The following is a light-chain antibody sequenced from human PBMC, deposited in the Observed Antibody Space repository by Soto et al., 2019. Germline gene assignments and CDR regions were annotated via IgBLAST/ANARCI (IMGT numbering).Light chain of an antibody. J-gene: IGKJ5*01. CDR2: GAS. CDR3: QQYGSSPIT. Sequence: EIVLTQSPGTLSLSPGERATLSCRASQSVISTYLAWYQQKPGQAPRLLIYGASSRATGIPDRFSGSGSGTDFTLTISRLEPEDFAVYYCQQYGSSPITFGQGARLEIK. V-gene: IGKV3-20*01. CDR1: QSVISTY.